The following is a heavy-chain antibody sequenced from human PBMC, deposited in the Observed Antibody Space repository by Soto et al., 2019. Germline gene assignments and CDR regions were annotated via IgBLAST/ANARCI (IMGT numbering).Heavy chain of an antibody. CDR1: GFTFSSYG. V-gene: IGHV3-30*18. CDR3: AKDYTYSSGSVRHDRRNWFDP. CDR2: ISYDGSNK. D-gene: IGHD6-19*01. J-gene: IGHJ5*02. Sequence: GGSLRLSCAASGFTFSSYGMHWVRQAPGKGLEWVAVISYDGSNKYYADSVKGRFTISRDNSKNTLYLQMNSLRAEDTAVYYCAKDYTYSSGSVRHDRRNWFDPWGQGTLVTVSS.